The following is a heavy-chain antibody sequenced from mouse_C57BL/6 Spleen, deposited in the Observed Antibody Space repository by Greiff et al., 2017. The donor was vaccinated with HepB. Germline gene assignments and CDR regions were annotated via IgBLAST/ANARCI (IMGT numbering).Heavy chain of an antibody. J-gene: IGHJ2*01. D-gene: IGHD2-5*01. CDR1: GFTFSDYG. CDR3: ARPYYSNYDLDY. Sequence: EVKVVESGGGLVKPGGSLKLSCAASGFTFSDYGMHWVRQAPEKGLEWVAYISSGSSTIYYADTVKGRFTISRDNAKNTLFLQMTSLRSEDTAMYYCARPYYSNYDLDYWGQGTTLTVSS. CDR2: ISSGSSTI. V-gene: IGHV5-17*01.